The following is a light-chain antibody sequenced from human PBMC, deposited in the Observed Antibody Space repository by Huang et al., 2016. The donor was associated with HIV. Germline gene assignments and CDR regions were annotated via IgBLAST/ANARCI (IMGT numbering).Light chain of an antibody. Sequence: DIQMTQSPSSLSASVGDRFTITCRASHDIRNCFAWYQQKLGKAPKLLVYDASKLESGIPARFSGWGSGTDYTLTINSLQPEDFATYYCQQYYVAPMYTFGQGTKLEIK. V-gene: IGKV1-NL1*01. CDR3: QQYYVAPMYT. CDR2: DAS. J-gene: IGKJ2*01. CDR1: HDIRNC.